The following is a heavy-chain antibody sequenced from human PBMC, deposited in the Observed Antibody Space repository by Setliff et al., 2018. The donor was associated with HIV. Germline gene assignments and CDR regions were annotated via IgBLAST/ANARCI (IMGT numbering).Heavy chain of an antibody. J-gene: IGHJ6*03. V-gene: IGHV4-34*01. CDR1: GESFSDYS. D-gene: IGHD2-15*01. Sequence: SETLSLTCAVYGESFSDYSWTWIRQPPGKGLEWIGEINHSGSTNYNPSLKSRVTISVDTSKNQFSLNLTSLTAADTAVYYSARGRCSGGSCYGRYSYFYMDVWGKGTTVTV. CDR2: INHSGST. CDR3: ARGRCSGGSCYGRYSYFYMDV.